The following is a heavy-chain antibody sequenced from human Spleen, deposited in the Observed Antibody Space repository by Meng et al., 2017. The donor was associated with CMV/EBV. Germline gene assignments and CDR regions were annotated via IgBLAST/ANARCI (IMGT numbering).Heavy chain of an antibody. J-gene: IGHJ4*02. Sequence: KASGYTISDCFIDWVRQAPGQGLEWMGWINPHTGTTHYAQNFQGRVTMTRETSISTVYMELTHLRSDDTAVYYCARDRDSSGWYIFDYWGQGSLVTVSS. CDR2: INPHTGTT. D-gene: IGHD6-19*01. CDR3: ARDRDSSGWYIFDY. CDR1: GYTISDCF. V-gene: IGHV1-2*02.